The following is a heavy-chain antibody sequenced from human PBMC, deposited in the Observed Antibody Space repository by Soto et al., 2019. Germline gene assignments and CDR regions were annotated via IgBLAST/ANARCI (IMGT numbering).Heavy chain of an antibody. J-gene: IGHJ4*02. V-gene: IGHV1-18*04. CDR1: GYTFTSYG. CDR3: ARGVPPVDTLGYFDY. Sequence: ASVKVSCKASGYTFTSYGISWVRQAPGQGLEWMGWISAYNGNTNYAQKLQGRVTMTTDTSTSTAYMELRSLRSDDTAVYYCARGVPPVDTLGYFDYWGQGTLVTVS. CDR2: ISAYNGNT. D-gene: IGHD3-16*01.